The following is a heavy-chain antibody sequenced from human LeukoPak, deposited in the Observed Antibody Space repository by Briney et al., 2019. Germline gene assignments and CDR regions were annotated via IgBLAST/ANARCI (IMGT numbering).Heavy chain of an antibody. J-gene: IGHJ4*02. CDR2: ISYSGST. D-gene: IGHD2-2*01. V-gene: IGHV4-59*01. Sequence: PSETLSLTCSVSGVSITDYYWSWIRQPPGKGLEWIGYISYSGSTNYIPSLESRVTISVDRSKNQFSLKLRSVTAADTAVYYCAGLYCSRTSCFFDYWGQGTLVTVSS. CDR3: AGLYCSRTSCFFDY. CDR1: GVSITDYY.